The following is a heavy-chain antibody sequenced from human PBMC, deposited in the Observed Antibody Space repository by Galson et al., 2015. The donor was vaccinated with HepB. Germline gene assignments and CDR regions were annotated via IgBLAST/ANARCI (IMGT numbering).Heavy chain of an antibody. CDR2: ISYDGSNK. J-gene: IGHJ6*02. CDR1: GFTFSSYA. CDR3: ARDPWYDILTGYYGYYYYGMDV. V-gene: IGHV3-30-3*01. D-gene: IGHD3-9*01. Sequence: SLRLSCAASGFTFSSYAMHWVRQAPGKGLEWVAVISYDGSNKYYADSVKGRFTISRDNSKNTLYLQMNSLRAEDTAVYYCARDPWYDILTGYYGYYYYGMDVWGQGTTVTVSS.